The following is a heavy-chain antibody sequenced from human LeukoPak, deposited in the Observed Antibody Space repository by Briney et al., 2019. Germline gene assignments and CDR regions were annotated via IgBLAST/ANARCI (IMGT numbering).Heavy chain of an antibody. J-gene: IGHJ6*03. Sequence: SVKVSCKASGGTFSSYAISWVRQAPGQGLEWMGGIIPIFGTANYAQKFQGRVTITTDESTSTAYMELSSLRSDDTAVYYCASCYASSDYYYYMDVWGKGTTVTVSS. CDR3: ASCYASSDYYYYMDV. V-gene: IGHV1-69*05. CDR2: IIPIFGTA. D-gene: IGHD2-2*01. CDR1: GGTFSSYA.